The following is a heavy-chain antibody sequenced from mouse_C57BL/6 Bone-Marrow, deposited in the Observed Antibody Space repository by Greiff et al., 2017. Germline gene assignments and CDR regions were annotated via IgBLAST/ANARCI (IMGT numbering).Heavy chain of an antibody. CDR2: INPNNGGN. J-gene: IGHJ1*03. D-gene: IGHD2-3*01. V-gene: IGHV1-18*01. CDR3: ARSDYDGYYGSDWYFDV. CDR1: GYTFTDYN. Sequence: VQLQQSGPELVKPGASVKIPCKASGYTFTDYNMDWVKQSHGKSLEWIGDINPNNGGNIYNQKFKGKATLTVDKSSSTAYMEIRSLTSEDTAVYYCARSDYDGYYGSDWYFDVWGTGTTGTVSS.